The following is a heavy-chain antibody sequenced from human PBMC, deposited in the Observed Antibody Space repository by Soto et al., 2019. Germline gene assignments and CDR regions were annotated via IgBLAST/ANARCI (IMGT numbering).Heavy chain of an antibody. CDR3: ARGTTTSAFSAMDV. D-gene: IGHD1-1*01. CDR1: GFTFSYHA. Sequence: QVQLVESGGGVVQPGRYLRLSCAASGFTFSYHALNWVRQAPGKGLEWVAVISYDGDNKYIAESVKGRFTISRDNSKNTVSLQMNILRAEDTAMYFCARGTTTSAFSAMDVWGQGTTVTVSS. V-gene: IGHV3-30-3*01. J-gene: IGHJ6*02. CDR2: ISYDGDNK.